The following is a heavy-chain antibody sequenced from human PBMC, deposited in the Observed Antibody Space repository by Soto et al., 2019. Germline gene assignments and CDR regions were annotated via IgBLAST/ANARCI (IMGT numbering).Heavy chain of an antibody. D-gene: IGHD6-13*01. V-gene: IGHV5-10-1*01. CDR2: IDPSDAYT. CDR3: ARAYIAAAAQPAHYYYGMDV. CDR1: GYSFTSYW. J-gene: IGHJ6*02. Sequence: GESLKISCXGSGYSFTSYWISRVRQVPGKGLEWVGRIDPSDAYTNYSPSFQGHVTISADKSISTAYLQWSSLKASDTAMYYCARAYIAAAAQPAHYYYGMDVWGQGTTVTVSS.